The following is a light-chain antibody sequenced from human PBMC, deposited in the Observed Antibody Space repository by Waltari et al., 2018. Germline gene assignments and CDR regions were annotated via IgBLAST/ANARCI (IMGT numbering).Light chain of an antibody. CDR2: VTS. CDR3: QQYNEWPYT. CDR1: KSVGKN. J-gene: IGKJ2*01. V-gene: IGKV3D-15*01. Sequence: ETIMTQSPATLSVSPGETATLSCRASKSVGKNVAWFQQTPGQAPRLLIYVTSSRSTNIPGRFFGAGAGTDVTLTISGLQSEDFGVYYCQQYNEWPYTFGQGTKVDLK.